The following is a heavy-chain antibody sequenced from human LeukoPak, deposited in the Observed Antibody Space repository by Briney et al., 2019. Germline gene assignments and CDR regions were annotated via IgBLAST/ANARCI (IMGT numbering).Heavy chain of an antibody. Sequence: SETLSLTCTVSGGSISSGNYYWSWIRQSAGKGLEWIGRIYTSGTTNYNPSLKSRVTISVDTSKKEFSLKLTSLTAADTAVYYCARGYDCGGDCYSRWYFDLWGRGTLVTVSS. CDR2: IYTSGTT. D-gene: IGHD2-21*01. CDR1: GGSISSGNYY. CDR3: ARGYDCGGDCYSRWYFDL. J-gene: IGHJ2*01. V-gene: IGHV4-61*02.